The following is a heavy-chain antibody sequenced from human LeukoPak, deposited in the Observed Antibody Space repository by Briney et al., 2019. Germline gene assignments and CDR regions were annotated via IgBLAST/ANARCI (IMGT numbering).Heavy chain of an antibody. CDR1: GGSFSGYF. CDR3: ARRITIFGVVPRAFDI. V-gene: IGHV4-34*01. CDR2: INESGST. Sequence: SETLSLTCAVFGGSFSGYFWSWLRQPPGKGLEWIGEINESGSTNYNPSLKSRVTISIDTSKNQFSLKLSSVTAADTAVYYCARRITIFGVVPRAFDIWGQGTMVTVSS. J-gene: IGHJ3*02. D-gene: IGHD3-3*01.